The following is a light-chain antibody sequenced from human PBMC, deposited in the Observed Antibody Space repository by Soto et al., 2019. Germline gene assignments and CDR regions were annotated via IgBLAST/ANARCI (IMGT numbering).Light chain of an antibody. Sequence: DIQMTQSPSSLSASVGDRVTITCRASQRISSYLNWYQQKPGKAPKLLIYAASSLQSGVPSRFSGSGSGTDFTITISSLQPEDFATYYCQQSYSTPYTFGQGTKLEIK. V-gene: IGKV1-39*01. J-gene: IGKJ2*01. CDR3: QQSYSTPYT. CDR2: AAS. CDR1: QRISSY.